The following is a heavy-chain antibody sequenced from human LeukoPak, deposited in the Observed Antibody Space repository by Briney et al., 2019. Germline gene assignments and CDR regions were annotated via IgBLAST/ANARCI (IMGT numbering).Heavy chain of an antibody. CDR2: ISAYNGNT. CDR1: GYTFTSYG. J-gene: IGHJ4*02. CDR3: ATAPPYSSSWPADY. Sequence: ASVKVSCKASGYTFTSYGISWVRQAPGQGLEWMGWISAYNGNTNYAQKLQGRVTMTTDTSTSTAYMELSSLRSEDTAVYYCATAPPYSSSWPADYWGQGTLVTVSS. V-gene: IGHV1-18*01. D-gene: IGHD6-13*01.